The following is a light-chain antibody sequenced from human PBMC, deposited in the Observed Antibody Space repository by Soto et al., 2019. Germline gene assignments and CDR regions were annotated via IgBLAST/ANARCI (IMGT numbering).Light chain of an antibody. Sequence: QSALTQPASVSGSPGQSITISCTGTSSDGGGSNYVSWYQQHPGKAPKLMIYDVSNRPSGVSNRFSGSKSGNTASLTISGLQAEDEDDYYYGSYSSSSTLYVFGTGTKLTVL. CDR1: SSDGGGSNY. CDR3: GSYSSSSTLYV. J-gene: IGLJ1*01. CDR2: DVS. V-gene: IGLV2-14*03.